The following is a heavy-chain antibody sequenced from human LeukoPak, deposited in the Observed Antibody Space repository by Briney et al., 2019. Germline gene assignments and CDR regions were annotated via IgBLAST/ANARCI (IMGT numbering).Heavy chain of an antibody. Sequence: PPETLSLTCAVYGGSFSGYYWSWIRQPPGKGLEWIGEINHSGSTNYNPSLKSRVTISVDASKNQFSLKLSSVTAADTAVYYCARVVPAAIEVIGGWFDPWGQGTLVTVSS. D-gene: IGHD2-2*02. CDR2: INHSGST. CDR3: ARVVPAAIEVIGGWFDP. V-gene: IGHV4-34*01. J-gene: IGHJ5*02. CDR1: GGSFSGYY.